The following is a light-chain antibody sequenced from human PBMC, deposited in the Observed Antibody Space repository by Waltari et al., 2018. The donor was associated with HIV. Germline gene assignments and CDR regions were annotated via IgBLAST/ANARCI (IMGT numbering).Light chain of an antibody. CDR3: AAWDDSLNGM. V-gene: IGLV1-44*01. CDR1: SSNIGSNN. J-gene: IGLJ3*02. CDR2: SND. Sequence: QSVLTQPPSVSGTPGQNVTIPCSGSSSNIGSNNVNWYQQLPGAAPKLLIYSNDQRPSGVPDRFSGSKSGTSASLAISGLQSADEADYYCAAWDDSLNGMFGGGTRLTVL.